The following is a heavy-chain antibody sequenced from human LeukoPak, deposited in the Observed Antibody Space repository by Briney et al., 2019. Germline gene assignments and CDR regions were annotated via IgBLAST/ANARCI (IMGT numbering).Heavy chain of an antibody. J-gene: IGHJ4*02. CDR1: DGSISSYS. CDR2: IYTSGST. CDR3: ANTNVLLWFGELSKIAYFHY. Sequence: SETLSLTCTVSDGSISSYSWSWIRQPAGKGLEWIGRIYTSGSTNYNPSLKSRVTISVDTSKNQFSLKLSSVTAADTAVYYCANTNVLLWFGELSKIAYFHYWGQGTLVTVSS. D-gene: IGHD3-10*01. V-gene: IGHV4-4*07.